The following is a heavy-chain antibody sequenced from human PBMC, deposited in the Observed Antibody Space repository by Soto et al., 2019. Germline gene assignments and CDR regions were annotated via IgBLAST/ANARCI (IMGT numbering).Heavy chain of an antibody. CDR2: VNTDGSSI. J-gene: IGHJ4*02. CDR3: ARDGVSSRDYTWNYETYFDY. CDR1: GFTFTMFL. V-gene: IGHV3-74*03. D-gene: IGHD1-7*01. Sequence: GGSMKLSCETSGFTFTMFLMYWVCQVPGKCLVLVSRVNTDGSSITYADSVKGRFTISRDSTKQTLYLQMNSRRPDDTAMYYCARDGVSSRDYTWNYETYFDYWGQGALVTVSS.